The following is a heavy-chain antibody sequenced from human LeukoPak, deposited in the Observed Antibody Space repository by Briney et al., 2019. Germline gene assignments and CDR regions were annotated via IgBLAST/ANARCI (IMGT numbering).Heavy chain of an antibody. D-gene: IGHD5-12*01. CDR2: ISYDGSNK. Sequence: GGSLRLSCAASGFTFSSYAMHWVRQAPGKGLEWVAVISYDGSNKYYADSVKGRFTISRDNSKNTLYLQMNSLRAEDTAAYYCARAIQWPESYYFDYWGQGTLVTVSS. CDR1: GFTFSSYA. J-gene: IGHJ4*02. CDR3: ARAIQWPESYYFDY. V-gene: IGHV3-30-3*01.